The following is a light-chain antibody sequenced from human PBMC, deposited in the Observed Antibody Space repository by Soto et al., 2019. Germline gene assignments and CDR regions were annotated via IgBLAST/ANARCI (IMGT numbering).Light chain of an antibody. CDR3: LLSYGGTHAV. CDR1: TGAVTSGHY. J-gene: IGLJ7*01. Sequence: QAVVTQEPSLTVSPGGTVTLTCGSSTGAVTSGHYPYWFQQKPGQAPKTLIYDTDNKHSWTPARFSGSLLGGKAALTLSGAHPEDEAEYYCLLSYGGTHAVLGGGTQLTVL. CDR2: DTD. V-gene: IGLV7-46*01.